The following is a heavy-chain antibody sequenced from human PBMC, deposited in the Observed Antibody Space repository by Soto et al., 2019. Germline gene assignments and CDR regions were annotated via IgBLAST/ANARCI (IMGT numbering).Heavy chain of an antibody. D-gene: IGHD2-21*02. CDR1: GYTFTGYY. Sequence: PGESLKISCKASGYTFTGYYMHWVRQAPGQGLEWMGWINPNSGGTNYAQKFQGWVTMTRDTSISTAYMELSRLRSDDTAVYYCARAHCGGDCYSGVDYWGQGTLVTVSS. V-gene: IGHV1-2*04. CDR2: INPNSGGT. J-gene: IGHJ4*02. CDR3: ARAHCGGDCYSGVDY.